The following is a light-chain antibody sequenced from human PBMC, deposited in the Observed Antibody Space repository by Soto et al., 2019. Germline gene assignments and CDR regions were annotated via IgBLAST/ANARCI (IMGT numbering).Light chain of an antibody. CDR1: SSDVGGYNY. CDR2: DVT. CDR3: CSYAGSYTYV. V-gene: IGLV2-11*01. Sequence: HSVLTQPRSVSGSPGQSVTISCTGTSSDVGGYNYVSWYEQNRGKAPKLVIHDVTKRPSGVPDRFSGSKSGNTASLTISGLQAEDEADYYCCSYAGSYTYVFGTGTKVTVL. J-gene: IGLJ1*01.